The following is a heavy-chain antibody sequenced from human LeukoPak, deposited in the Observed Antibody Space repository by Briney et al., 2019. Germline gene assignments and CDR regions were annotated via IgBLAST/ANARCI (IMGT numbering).Heavy chain of an antibody. CDR2: MNSDGSSR. V-gene: IGHV3-74*01. CDR1: GFIFSNYW. J-gene: IGHJ4*02. Sequence: PGGSLRLSCAASGFIFSNYWMNWVRQAPGEGLMWVSRMNSDGSSRTYADSVKGRFTISRDNAKNTLYLQMNSLRAEDLAVYYCARESTAVGDYYFDYWGQGILVAVSS. D-gene: IGHD3-16*01. CDR3: ARESTAVGDYYFDY.